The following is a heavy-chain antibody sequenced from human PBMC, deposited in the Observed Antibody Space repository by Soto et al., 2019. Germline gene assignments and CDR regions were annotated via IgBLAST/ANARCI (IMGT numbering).Heavy chain of an antibody. CDR2: ISHWGST. CDR3: ARHRYSGYDFEF. Sequence: QEQLQQWGAGLLKPSETLSLTCAVFGESFSGYYWSWIRQPPGKGLEWIGEISHWGSTNYNPSLKSRVTISVDTSERHFFLRLSSVTAADTAVYYCARHRYSGYDFEFWGQGTLVTVSS. V-gene: IGHV4-34*01. D-gene: IGHD5-12*01. J-gene: IGHJ4*02. CDR1: GESFSGYY.